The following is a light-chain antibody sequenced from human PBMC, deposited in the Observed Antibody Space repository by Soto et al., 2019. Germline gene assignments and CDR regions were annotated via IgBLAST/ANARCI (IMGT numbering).Light chain of an antibody. Sequence: AMRMTQSPSSFSASTGDRVTITYRASQGISSYLAWYQQKPGKAPKLLIYAASTLQSGVPSRFSGSGSGTDFTLTISCLQSEDFATYYCQQSYSYPPTFGGGTKVEIK. CDR3: QQSYSYPPT. V-gene: IGKV1-8*01. J-gene: IGKJ4*01. CDR1: QGISSY. CDR2: AAS.